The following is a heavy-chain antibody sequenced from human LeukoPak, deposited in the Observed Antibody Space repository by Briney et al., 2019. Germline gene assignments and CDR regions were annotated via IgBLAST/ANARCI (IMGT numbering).Heavy chain of an antibody. V-gene: IGHV4-4*07. J-gene: IGHJ3*02. CDR3: ARVSYGDYDLAFDI. CDR2: IYPSGST. Sequence: SETLSLTCTVSGGSISSYYWSWIRQPAGKGLEWIGRIYPSGSTIYNPSLKSRVTMSIDTSKNQFSLKLNSVTAADAAVYYCARVSYGDYDLAFDIWRQGTMVTVSS. CDR1: GGSISSYY. D-gene: IGHD4-17*01.